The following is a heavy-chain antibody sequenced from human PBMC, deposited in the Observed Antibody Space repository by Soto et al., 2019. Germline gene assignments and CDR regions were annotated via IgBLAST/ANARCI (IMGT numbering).Heavy chain of an antibody. D-gene: IGHD2-2*01. Sequence: EVQLLESGGGLVQPGGSLRLSCAASGFTFRNYAMSWARQAPGKGLEWVAAISGSGGTTHYADSVKGRFTSSRDNSKNTLYLQMNSLRVEDTAVYYCAKDRSSTSCYAFDYWGQGGLVTVSS. CDR3: AKDRSSTSCYAFDY. CDR1: GFTFRNYA. CDR2: ISGSGGTT. V-gene: IGHV3-23*01. J-gene: IGHJ4*02.